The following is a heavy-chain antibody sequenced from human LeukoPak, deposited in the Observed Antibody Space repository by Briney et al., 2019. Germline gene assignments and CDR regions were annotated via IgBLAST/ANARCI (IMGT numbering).Heavy chain of an antibody. CDR2: IYYSGST. Sequence: SETLSLTCTVSGGSISSSSYYGGWIRQPPGKGLEWIGSIYYSGSTYYNPSLKSRVTISVDTSKNQFSLKLSSVTAADTAVYYCARDSTVYFDYWGQGTLVTVSS. CDR1: GGSISSSSYY. D-gene: IGHD4-17*01. J-gene: IGHJ4*02. CDR3: ARDSTVYFDY. V-gene: IGHV4-39*07.